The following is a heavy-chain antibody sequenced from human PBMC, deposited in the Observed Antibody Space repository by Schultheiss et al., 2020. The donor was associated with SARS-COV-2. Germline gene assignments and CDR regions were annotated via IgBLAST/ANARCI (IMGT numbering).Heavy chain of an antibody. CDR2: INPNSGGT. CDR1: GYTFTSYY. J-gene: IGHJ3*02. D-gene: IGHD1-26*01. V-gene: IGHV1-2*02. CDR3: ARVMGATGAFDI. Sequence: ASVKVSCKASGYTFTSYYMHWVRQAPGQGLEWMGWINPNSGGTNYAQKFQGRVTMTRDTSISTAYMELSRLRSDDTAVYYCARVMGATGAFDIWGQGTMVTVSS.